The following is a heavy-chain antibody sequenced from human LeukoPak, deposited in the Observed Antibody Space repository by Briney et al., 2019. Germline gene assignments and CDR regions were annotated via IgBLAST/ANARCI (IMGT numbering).Heavy chain of an antibody. J-gene: IGHJ6*03. D-gene: IGHD3-10*01. CDR2: INPSGGST. CDR1: GYTFTSYY. Sequence: ASVKVSCKASGYTFTSYYIHWVRQAPGQGLEWMGLINPSGGSTNYAQKFQGRVTMTRDTSRSTVYMELSSLRSEDTAVYYCARGPRITMVRGGQWYYYMDVWGKGTTVTVSS. V-gene: IGHV1-46*01. CDR3: ARGPRITMVRGGQWYYYMDV.